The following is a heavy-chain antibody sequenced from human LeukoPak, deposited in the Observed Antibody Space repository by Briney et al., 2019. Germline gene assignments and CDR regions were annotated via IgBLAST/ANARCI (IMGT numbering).Heavy chain of an antibody. CDR1: GFTFSSYG. V-gene: IGHV3-33*08. CDR3: ARVGGSYDSGY. D-gene: IGHD3-22*01. Sequence: GGSLRLSCAASGFTFSSYGMHWVRQAPGKGLEWVAVIWYDGSNKYYADSVKGRFTISRDNSKNTLYLQMNSLRAEDTAVYYCARVGGSYDSGYWGQGTLVTVSS. J-gene: IGHJ4*02. CDR2: IWYDGSNK.